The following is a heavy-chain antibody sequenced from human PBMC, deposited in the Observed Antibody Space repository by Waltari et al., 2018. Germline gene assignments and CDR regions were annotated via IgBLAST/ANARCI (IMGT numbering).Heavy chain of an antibody. D-gene: IGHD6-19*01. Sequence: QVQLQESGPGLVKPSETLSLTCPVPGGSISPSYWRWILPPPGKGLEWIGHVFYSGSTNYNPSLKSRVTISVDTSKNQFALRLSSVTAADTAVYYCARGTLYNNGWWDFWGQGTLVPVSS. CDR1: GGSISPSY. V-gene: IGHV4-59*01. CDR3: ARGTLYNNGWWDF. CDR2: VFYSGST. J-gene: IGHJ4*02.